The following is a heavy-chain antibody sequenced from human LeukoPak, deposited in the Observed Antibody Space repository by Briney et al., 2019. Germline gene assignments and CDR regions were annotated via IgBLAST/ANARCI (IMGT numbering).Heavy chain of an antibody. CDR1: GYSISSGYY. J-gene: IGHJ6*03. Sequence: SETLSLTCTVSGYSISSGYYWGWIRQPPGKGLEWIGSIYHSGSTYYNPSLKSRVTISVDTSKNQFSLKLSSVTAADKAVYYSARQYDFWSIRTAGDYYYYMDVWGKGTTVTVSS. D-gene: IGHD3-3*01. V-gene: IGHV4-38-2*02. CDR3: ARQYDFWSIRTAGDYYYYMDV. CDR2: IYHSGST.